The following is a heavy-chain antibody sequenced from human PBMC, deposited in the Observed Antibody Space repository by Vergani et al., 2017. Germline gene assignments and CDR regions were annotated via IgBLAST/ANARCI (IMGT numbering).Heavy chain of an antibody. CDR3: ARTRDYVEYNFDY. CDR2: IFSNDEK. CDR1: GFSLSNARMG. D-gene: IGHD4-17*01. Sequence: QVTLQESGPVLVKPTETLTLTCTVSGFSLSNARMGVSWIRQPPGKALEWLAHIFSNDEKSYSPSLKSRLTISKDTSKSQVFLTMTNMDPVDTATYYCARTRDYVEYNFDYWGQGTLVTVSS. V-gene: IGHV2-26*01. J-gene: IGHJ4*02.